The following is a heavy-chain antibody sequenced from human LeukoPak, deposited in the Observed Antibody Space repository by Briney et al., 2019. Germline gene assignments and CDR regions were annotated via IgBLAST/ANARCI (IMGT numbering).Heavy chain of an antibody. Sequence: PGGTLRLSCAASGFTFSSHGMNWVRQAPGKGLEWVSGITSDSRGIYYADSVKGRSTIYRDNSKMTLYLQMNSLRAEDTAVYYCAKEYSGSFSPFPSYFDYWGQGTLVTVSS. CDR3: AKEYSGSFSPFPSYFDY. V-gene: IGHV3-23*01. CDR2: ITSDSRGI. CDR1: GFTFSSHG. D-gene: IGHD1-26*01. J-gene: IGHJ4*02.